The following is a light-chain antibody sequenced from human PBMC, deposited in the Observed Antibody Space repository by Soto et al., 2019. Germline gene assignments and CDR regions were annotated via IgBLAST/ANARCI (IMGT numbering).Light chain of an antibody. CDR2: GVS. Sequence: QSALTQPASVSGSPGQSITISCTGTSSDVGGYNYVSWYQQHPGKAPKLMIYGVSNRPSGVSNRFSGSKSGNTASLTISGIPTEDEEDYSCSSFITSTTLALCVFGTGTKLTVL. J-gene: IGLJ1*01. CDR3: SSFITSTTLALCV. V-gene: IGLV2-14*01. CDR1: SSDVGGYNY.